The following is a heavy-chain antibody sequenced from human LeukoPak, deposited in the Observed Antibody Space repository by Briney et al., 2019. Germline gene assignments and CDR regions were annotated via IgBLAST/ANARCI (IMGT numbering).Heavy chain of an antibody. D-gene: IGHD6-19*01. CDR3: AGGGVASRYLDY. Sequence: SETLSLTCTVSGGSISSSSYYWGWIRQPPGKGLEWIGSIYYSGSTYYNPSLKSRVTISVDTSKNQFSLKLSSVTAADTAVYYCAGGGVASRYLDYWGQGTLVTVSS. CDR1: GGSISSSSYY. V-gene: IGHV4-39*01. J-gene: IGHJ4*02. CDR2: IYYSGST.